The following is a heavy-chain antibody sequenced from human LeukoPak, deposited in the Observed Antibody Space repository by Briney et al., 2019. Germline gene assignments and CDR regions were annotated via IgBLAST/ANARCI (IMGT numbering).Heavy chain of an antibody. D-gene: IGHD1-1*01. Sequence: ASVKVSCKVSGYTLTELSMHWVRQAPGKGLEWMGGFDPEDGETIYAQKFQGRVTMTEDTSTDTAYMELSSLRSDDTAVYYCARDRPELEPFDYWGQGTLVTVSS. J-gene: IGHJ4*02. CDR3: ARDRPELEPFDY. CDR2: FDPEDGET. V-gene: IGHV1-24*01. CDR1: GYTLTELS.